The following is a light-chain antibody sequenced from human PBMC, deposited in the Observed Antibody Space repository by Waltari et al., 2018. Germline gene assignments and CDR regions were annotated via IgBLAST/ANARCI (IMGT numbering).Light chain of an antibody. J-gene: IGLJ1*01. CDR3: CSYAGNYANYV. V-gene: IGLV2-11*01. Sequence: QSALIHPRAVSRSPGQSVTISCTGATSDVGAYYSVSWYQQPPGKAPTLIIYDVNNRPSGVPDRFSGSKSGNTASLTISGLQAEDEADYYCCSYAGNYANYVFGTGTKLT. CDR1: TSDVGAYYS. CDR2: DVN.